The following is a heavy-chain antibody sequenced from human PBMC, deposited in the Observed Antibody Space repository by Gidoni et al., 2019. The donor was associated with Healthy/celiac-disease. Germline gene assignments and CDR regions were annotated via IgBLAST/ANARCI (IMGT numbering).Heavy chain of an antibody. D-gene: IGHD5-18*01. CDR3: AKDRSRRAMVYYFDY. CDR1: GFTFSSYG. J-gene: IGHJ4*02. V-gene: IGHV3-30*18. CDR2: ISYDGRNK. Sequence: QVQLVESGGGVVQPGRSLRLSCAASGFTFSSYGMHWVRQATGKGLEGVAVISYDGRNKYYADSVKGRFTISRDNSKNTLYLQMNSLRAEDTAVYYCAKDRSRRAMVYYFDYWGQGTLVTVSA.